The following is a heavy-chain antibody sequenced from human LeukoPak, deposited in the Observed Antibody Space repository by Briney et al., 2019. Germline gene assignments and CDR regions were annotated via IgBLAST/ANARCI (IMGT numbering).Heavy chain of an antibody. CDR3: ARERREGGSSWIDY. Sequence: SETLSLTCTVSAASISSGDYYWSWLRPPPGKGLEWYGHIFYSGSIYYNPSLMRRLPISVDTSNYLFYLKLSSVTPAVSAVYYYARERREGGSSWIDYWGRGTLVTVSS. V-gene: IGHV4-30-4*01. CDR2: IFYSGSI. D-gene: IGHD6-13*01. CDR1: AASISSGDYY. J-gene: IGHJ4*02.